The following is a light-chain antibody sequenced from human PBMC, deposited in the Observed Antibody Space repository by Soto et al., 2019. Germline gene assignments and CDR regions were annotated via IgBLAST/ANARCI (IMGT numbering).Light chain of an antibody. CDR2: DAS. V-gene: IGKV3-11*01. Sequence: IVLTQYPVTLSLSPGESGTISCRASQNIGTYVAWYQQRRGQAPRLLIYDASDRAAGIPARFSGSGSGTDFTLTISSPEPEDFAVYYCQQRSTWPPSFGPGTKVDVK. J-gene: IGKJ3*01. CDR3: QQRSTWPPS. CDR1: QNIGTY.